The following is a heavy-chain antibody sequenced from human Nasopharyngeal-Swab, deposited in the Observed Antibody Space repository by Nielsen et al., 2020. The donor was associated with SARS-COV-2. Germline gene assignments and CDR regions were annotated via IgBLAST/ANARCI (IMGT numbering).Heavy chain of an antibody. Sequence: GESLKISCAASGFTFSSYWMHWVRQAPGKGLVWVSRINSDGSSTSYADSVKGRFTISRDNAKNTLYLQMNSLRAEDTAVNYCAREVVTARYYGMDVWGQGTTVTVSS. CDR3: AREVVTARYYGMDV. CDR1: GFTFSSYW. J-gene: IGHJ6*02. CDR2: INSDGSST. V-gene: IGHV3-74*01. D-gene: IGHD2-21*02.